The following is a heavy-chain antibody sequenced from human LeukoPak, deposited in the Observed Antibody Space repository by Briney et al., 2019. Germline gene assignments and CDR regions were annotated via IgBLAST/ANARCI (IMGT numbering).Heavy chain of an antibody. CDR2: IYYSGST. Sequence: SETLSLTCTASGGSISSYYWSWIRQPPGKGLEWIGYIYYSGSTNYNPSLKSRVTISVDTSKNQFSLKLSSVTAADTAVYYCARGGTTYCSSTSCLGGTFDYWGQGTLVTVSS. V-gene: IGHV4-59*01. J-gene: IGHJ4*02. CDR3: ARGGTTYCSSTSCLGGTFDY. CDR1: GGSISSYY. D-gene: IGHD2-2*01.